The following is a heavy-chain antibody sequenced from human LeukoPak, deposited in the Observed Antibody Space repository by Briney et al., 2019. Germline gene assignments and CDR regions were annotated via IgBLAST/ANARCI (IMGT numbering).Heavy chain of an antibody. Sequence: GGSLRPSCAASGFTFSIYARRWVRQPPAKGLEWVSAISGSGGTTYYADSVKGRFTISRDNSKNTLYLQMNSLRAEDTAVYYCAKGGDSSNWYYFDYWGQGTLVTVSS. CDR1: GFTFSIYA. CDR2: ISGSGGTT. D-gene: IGHD6-13*01. J-gene: IGHJ4*02. CDR3: AKGGDSSNWYYFDY. V-gene: IGHV3-23*01.